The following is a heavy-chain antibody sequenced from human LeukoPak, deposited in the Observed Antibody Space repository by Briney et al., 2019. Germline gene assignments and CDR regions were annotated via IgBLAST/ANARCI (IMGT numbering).Heavy chain of an antibody. J-gene: IGHJ3*02. CDR2: INVGNGNR. CDR1: GYTFSNHA. D-gene: IGHD1-1*01. CDR3: ARDLKQLWDLGAFDI. V-gene: IGHV1-3*03. Sequence: ASVKVSCKASGYTFSNHAMHWVRQAPGQRLERMGSINVGNGNRKYSQEFQGRVTISSDTSASTAYTELSSLRSEDMAVYYCARDLKQLWDLGAFDIWGQGTMVTVSS.